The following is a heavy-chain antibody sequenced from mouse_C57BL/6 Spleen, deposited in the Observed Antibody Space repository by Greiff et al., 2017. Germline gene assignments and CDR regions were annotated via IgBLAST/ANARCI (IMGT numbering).Heavy chain of an antibody. J-gene: IGHJ2*01. D-gene: IGHD1-1*01. Sequence: VQLQQSGAELVKPGASVKLSCKASGYTFTSYWMHWVKQRPGQGLEWIGMIHPNSGSTNYNEKFKSKATLTVDKSSSTAYMQLSSLTSEDSAVYYCARTITTVVAYYFDYWGQGTTLTVSS. CDR3: ARTITTVVAYYFDY. CDR2: IHPNSGST. CDR1: GYTFTSYW. V-gene: IGHV1-64*01.